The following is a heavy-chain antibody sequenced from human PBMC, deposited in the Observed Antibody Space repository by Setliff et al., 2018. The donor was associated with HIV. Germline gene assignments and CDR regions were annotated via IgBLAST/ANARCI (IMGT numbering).Heavy chain of an antibody. V-gene: IGHV4-4*09. J-gene: IGHJ6*02. CDR2: IYTSGST. Sequence: SETLSLTCTVSGGSFSNFFWNWIRQPPGKGLEWIGYIYTSGSTKYNPSLKSRVTISLDTSKNQFSLKLSSVTAADTAVYYCARHSYYASGSYSYYDGMDVWGQGTTVTVSS. D-gene: IGHD3-10*01. CDR1: GGSFSNFF. CDR3: ARHSYYASGSYSYYDGMDV.